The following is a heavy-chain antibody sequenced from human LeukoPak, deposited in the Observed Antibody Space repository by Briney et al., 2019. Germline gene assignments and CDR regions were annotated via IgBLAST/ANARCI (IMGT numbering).Heavy chain of an antibody. CDR2: ISGSGGST. D-gene: IGHD3-10*01. CDR1: GFTFSSYS. V-gene: IGHV3-23*01. J-gene: IGHJ4*02. CDR3: AKGTGSMLTYYFDY. Sequence: GGSLRLSCAASGFTFSSYSMTWVRQAPGKGLEWASAISGSGGSTYYADSVKGRFTISRDNSKNTLYLQMNSLRAEDTAVYYCAKGTGSMLTYYFDYWGQGTLVTVSS.